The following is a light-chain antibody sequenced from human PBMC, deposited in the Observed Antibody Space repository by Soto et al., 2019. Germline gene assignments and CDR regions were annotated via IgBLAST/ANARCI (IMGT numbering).Light chain of an antibody. J-gene: IGKJ1*01. Sequence: VLTQSPGTLSLSPGERATLSCRASQSVNSRLAWYRHKPGEAPRLLISDASIRAAGIPDRFSGSGSGTDFTLTISRLEPEDFALYYCQQYSTAPLTFGQGTKVDIK. CDR3: QQYSTAPLT. CDR1: QSVNSR. V-gene: IGKV3-20*01. CDR2: DAS.